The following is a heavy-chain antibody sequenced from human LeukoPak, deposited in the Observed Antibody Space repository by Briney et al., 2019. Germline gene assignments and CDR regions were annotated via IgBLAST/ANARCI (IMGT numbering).Heavy chain of an antibody. Sequence: GGSLRLSCAASGFTFSRYAMHWVRQAPGKGLEWVAVISYDGSNKYYTDSVKGRFTISRDKSENTLYLQMNSLRAEDTAVYYCARRGQQTGAFDIWGQGTMVTVSS. V-gene: IGHV3-30-3*01. D-gene: IGHD6-13*01. CDR1: GFTFSRYA. J-gene: IGHJ3*02. CDR2: ISYDGSNK. CDR3: ARRGQQTGAFDI.